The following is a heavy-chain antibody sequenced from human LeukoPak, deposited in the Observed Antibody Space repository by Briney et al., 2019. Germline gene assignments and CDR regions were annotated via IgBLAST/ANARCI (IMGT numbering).Heavy chain of an antibody. V-gene: IGHV3-11*04. CDR2: ISRSASII. D-gene: IGHD2-21*02. J-gene: IGHJ1*01. CDR1: GGSFSGYY. Sequence: LSLTCAVYGGSFSGYYWSWIRQAPGKGLEWISYISRSASIIHYADSVKGRFTISRDDAKNSLYLQMNSLRAEDTAVYYCARDPCGADCHDEYFQYWGQGTLVTVSS. CDR3: ARDPCGADCHDEYFQY.